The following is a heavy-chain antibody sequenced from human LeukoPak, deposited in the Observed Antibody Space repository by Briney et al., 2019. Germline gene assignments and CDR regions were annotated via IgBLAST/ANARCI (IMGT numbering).Heavy chain of an antibody. V-gene: IGHV3-30*18. CDR2: ISYDGSNK. CDR1: GLTFRNYG. D-gene: IGHD1-26*01. Sequence: GGSLRLSCATSGLTFRNYGMHWVRQAPGKGLEWVAIISYDGSNKYYADSVKGRFTISKDNSQNTLYLQMNSLRAEDTALYYCAKKVVVGATSPYSDFQDWGQGTLVTVSS. J-gene: IGHJ1*01. CDR3: AKKVVVGATSPYSDFQD.